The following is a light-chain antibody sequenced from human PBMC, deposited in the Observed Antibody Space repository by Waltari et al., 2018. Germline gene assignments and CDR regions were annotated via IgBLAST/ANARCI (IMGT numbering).Light chain of an antibody. J-gene: IGLJ2*01. V-gene: IGLV3-25*03. CDR1: ALPTQY. CDR3: QSADSSGKI. CDR2: KDS. Sequence: SYDLTQPPSVSVSPGQTARITCSGDALPTQYTYWYQQKPGQAPVAVIYKDSERPSGTPERFSVSSSGTTLTLTISGVQAEDEADYYCQSADSSGKIFGGGTKLTVL.